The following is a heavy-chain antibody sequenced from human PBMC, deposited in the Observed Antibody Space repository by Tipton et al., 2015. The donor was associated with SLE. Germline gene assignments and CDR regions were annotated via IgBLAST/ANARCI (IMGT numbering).Heavy chain of an antibody. CDR2: ISYSGNT. V-gene: IGHV4-59*11. Sequence: GLVKPSETLSLTCTVSGGSISSHYWSWIRQPPGKGLEWIGYISYSGNTNYNPSLKSRVSMLVGTSKNQFSLRLTSVTAADTAVYFCARDRGDGYRDAFDVWGQGTVVTVSS. CDR3: ARDRGDGYRDAFDV. CDR1: GGSISSHY. D-gene: IGHD5-24*01. J-gene: IGHJ3*01.